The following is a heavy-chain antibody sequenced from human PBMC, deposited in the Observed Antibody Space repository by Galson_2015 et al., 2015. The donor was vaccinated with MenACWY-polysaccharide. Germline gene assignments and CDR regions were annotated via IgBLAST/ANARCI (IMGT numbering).Heavy chain of an antibody. V-gene: IGHV5-51*01. CDR2: ILPGDSDT. CDR3: ARPSYSSSWNPFDY. CDR1: GFTFSNAW. D-gene: IGHD6-13*01. J-gene: IGHJ4*02. Sequence: SLRLSCATSGFTFSNAWIGWVRQMPGKGLEWMGVILPGDSDTRYSPSFQGQVTISADKSISTAYLQWSSLKASDTAMYYCARPSYSSSWNPFDYWGQGTLVTVSS.